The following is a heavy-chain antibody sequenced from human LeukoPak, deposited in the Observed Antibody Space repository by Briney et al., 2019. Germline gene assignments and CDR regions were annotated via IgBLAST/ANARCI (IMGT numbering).Heavy chain of an antibody. CDR2: ISAYNGNT. J-gene: IGHJ4*02. D-gene: IGHD1-1*01. CDR3: ARGSLVRSSPIGDY. CDR1: GNTFTSYG. Sequence: ASVKVSCNASGNTFTSYGISWVRQAPGQGLEWMGWISAYNGNTNYAQKLQGRVTMTTDTSTSTAYMELRSLRSDDTAVYYCARGSLVRSSPIGDYWGQGTLVTVSS. V-gene: IGHV1-18*01.